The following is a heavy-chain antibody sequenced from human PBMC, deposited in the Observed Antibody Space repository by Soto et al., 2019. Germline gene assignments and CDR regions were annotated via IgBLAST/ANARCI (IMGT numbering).Heavy chain of an antibody. CDR1: GGSISSSNYH. V-gene: IGHV4-39*01. D-gene: IGHD2-8*01. CDR2: IHYSGST. Sequence: ETLSLTCTVSGGSISSSNYHWGWIRQPPGKGLEWIGSIHYSGSTYYNPSLKSRVTISVDTSKNQFSLKLSSVTAAETAVYYCARRTYCTNGVCYSGWFDPWGQGTLVTVSS. CDR3: ARRTYCTNGVCYSGWFDP. J-gene: IGHJ5*02.